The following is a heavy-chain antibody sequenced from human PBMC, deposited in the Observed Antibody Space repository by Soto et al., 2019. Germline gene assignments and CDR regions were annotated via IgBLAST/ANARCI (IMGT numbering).Heavy chain of an antibody. CDR2: IIYDGSTK. V-gene: IGHV3-30*18. CDR3: AKDRMGAGVRGYFDY. CDR1: GFTFSSYS. J-gene: IGHJ4*02. Sequence: QVQLVESGGGVVQPGRSLRLSCAASGFTFSSYSMHWVRQAPGKGLEWVAVIIYDGSTKYYADSVKGRFTISRDNSKSTLYLQMNSLRAEDTAVYYCAKDRMGAGVRGYFDYWGQGTLVTVSS. D-gene: IGHD3-10*01.